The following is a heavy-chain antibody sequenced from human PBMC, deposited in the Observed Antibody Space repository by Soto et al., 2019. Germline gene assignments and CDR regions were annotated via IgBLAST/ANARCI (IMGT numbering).Heavy chain of an antibody. CDR1: GGSISGYY. D-gene: IGHD2-2*01. Sequence: SETLSLTCTVSGGSISGYYWSWVRQPAGKGLEWVGRIYSDGTTNYSPSLKSRVTMSLDTSKDQFSLHLNSVTAADTAVYYCSRVGCSNSKCYTRGMDVWGQGTTVTVS. CDR2: IYSDGTT. J-gene: IGHJ6*02. CDR3: SRVGCSNSKCYTRGMDV. V-gene: IGHV4-4*07.